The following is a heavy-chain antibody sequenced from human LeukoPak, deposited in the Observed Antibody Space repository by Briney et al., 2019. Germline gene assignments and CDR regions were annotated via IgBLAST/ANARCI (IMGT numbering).Heavy chain of an antibody. Sequence: GESLKISCKGSGYSFTRYWIGWVRQMPGKGLEWVGIIFPGDSDTRFSPPSQGQVTISADKSISTAYLQWSSLKASDPAMYYCARPGSGWYVSAFDIWGQGTMVTVSS. CDR1: GYSFTRYW. J-gene: IGHJ3*02. D-gene: IGHD6-19*01. CDR2: IFPGDSDT. V-gene: IGHV5-51*01. CDR3: ARPGSGWYVSAFDI.